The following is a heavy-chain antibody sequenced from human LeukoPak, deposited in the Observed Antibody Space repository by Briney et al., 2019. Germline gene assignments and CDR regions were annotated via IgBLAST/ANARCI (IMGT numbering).Heavy chain of an antibody. J-gene: IGHJ4*02. V-gene: IGHV4-34*01. Sequence: SETLSLTCAVYGGSFSGYYWSWIRQPPGKGLEWIGEINHSGSTNYNPSLKSRVTISVDTSKNQFSLKLSSVTAADTAVYYCARGGDIVVVPAAPGGYYFDYWGQGTLVTVSS. D-gene: IGHD2-2*01. CDR2: INHSGST. CDR1: GGSFSGYY. CDR3: ARGGDIVVVPAAPGGYYFDY.